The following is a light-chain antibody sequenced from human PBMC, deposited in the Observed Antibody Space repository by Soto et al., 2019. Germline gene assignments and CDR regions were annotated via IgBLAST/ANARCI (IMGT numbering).Light chain of an antibody. V-gene: IGKV3-20*01. CDR1: QSVSSSY. CDR3: QQYGSGTWT. CDR2: GAS. Sequence: EIVLTQSPGTLSLSPGERATLSCRASQSVSSSYFAWYQQKPGQAPSLLIYGASSRATGIPDRFSGSGSGTDFTLTISRLEPEDFALYYCQQYGSGTWTFGPGTKVDIK. J-gene: IGKJ1*01.